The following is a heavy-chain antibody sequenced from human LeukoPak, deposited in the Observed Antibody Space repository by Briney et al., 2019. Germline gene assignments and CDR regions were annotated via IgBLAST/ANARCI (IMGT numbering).Heavy chain of an antibody. D-gene: IGHD2-2*02. CDR1: GFTFNSYG. CDR2: IQYDGSYK. CDR3: AKTSDQLLYSKFDF. Sequence: GGSLRLSCATSGFTFNSYGMHWVRQAPGKGLEWVAFIQYDGSYKFYADSVQGRFSVSRDNSKNTLFLQMSSLRAEDTALYYCAKTSDQLLYSKFDFWGQGTLVTVSS. V-gene: IGHV3-30*02. J-gene: IGHJ4*02.